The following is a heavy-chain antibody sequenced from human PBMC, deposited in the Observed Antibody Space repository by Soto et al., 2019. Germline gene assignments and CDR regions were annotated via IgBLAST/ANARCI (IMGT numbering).Heavy chain of an antibody. D-gene: IGHD6-13*01. CDR3: AKDLPLGIAAAGLFDP. V-gene: IGHV3-23*01. Sequence: GGSLRLSCAASGFTFSSYAMSWVRQAPGKGLEWVSAISGSGGSTYYADSVKGRFTISRDNSKNTLYLQMNSLRAEDTAVYYCAKDLPLGIAAAGLFDPWGQGTLVTVSS. CDR1: GFTFSSYA. J-gene: IGHJ5*02. CDR2: ISGSGGST.